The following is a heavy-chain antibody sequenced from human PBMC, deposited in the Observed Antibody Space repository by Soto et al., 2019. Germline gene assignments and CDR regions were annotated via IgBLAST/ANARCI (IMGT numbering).Heavy chain of an antibody. CDR1: GYTFTSYG. J-gene: IGHJ4*02. D-gene: IGHD3-22*01. Sequence: ASVKVSCKASGYTFTSYGISWVRQAHGQGLEWMGWISAYNGNTNYAQKLQGRVTMTTDTSTSTAYMELRSLRSDDTAVYYCARDQAYYDSSGGHYYWGPGTLVTVSS. CDR2: ISAYNGNT. V-gene: IGHV1-18*04. CDR3: ARDQAYYDSSGGHYY.